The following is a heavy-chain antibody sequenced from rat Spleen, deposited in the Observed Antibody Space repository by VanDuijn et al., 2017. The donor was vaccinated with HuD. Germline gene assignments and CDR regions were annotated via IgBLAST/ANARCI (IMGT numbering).Heavy chain of an antibody. D-gene: IGHD1-6*01. Sequence: EVQLVESDGGLVQPGRSLELSCTASGFTFSDYYMAWVRQAPTKGLEWLATISFDGSRTYYRDSVKGRFTISRNNAKGTLFLQMDSLRSEDTATYFCTRRGFLSDWYFDFWGPGTMVTVSS. J-gene: IGHJ1*01. V-gene: IGHV5-29*01. CDR2: ISFDGSRT. CDR3: TRRGFLSDWYFDF. CDR1: GFTFSDYY.